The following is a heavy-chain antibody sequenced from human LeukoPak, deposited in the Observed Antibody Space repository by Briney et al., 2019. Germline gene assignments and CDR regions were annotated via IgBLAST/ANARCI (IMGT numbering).Heavy chain of an antibody. J-gene: IGHJ1*01. D-gene: IGHD2-15*01. CDR1: GYTFTDYE. CDR3: ARGYCSGGGCYTVEDLPH. Sequence: ASVKVSCKASGYTFTDYEINWVRQAAGQGLEWMGWMRPNSGETGNVQKLQGRVTMTRNISTSTAYMELTGLRSDDTAVYFCARGYCSGGGCYTVEDLPHWGQGTLVTVSS. CDR2: MRPNSGET. V-gene: IGHV1-8*02.